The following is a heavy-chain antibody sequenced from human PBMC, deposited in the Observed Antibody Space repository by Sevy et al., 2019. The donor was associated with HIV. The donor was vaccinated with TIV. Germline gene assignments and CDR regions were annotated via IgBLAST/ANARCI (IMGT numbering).Heavy chain of an antibody. Sequence: ASVKVSCKASGYTFTSYAMNWVRQAPGQGLEWMGWINTNTGNPTYAQGFTGRFVFSLDTSVSTAYLQISSLKAEDTAVYYCARAPWAGMDYGSGSYYTDPWGQGTLVTVSS. D-gene: IGHD3-10*01. CDR3: ARAPWAGMDYGSGSYYTDP. V-gene: IGHV7-4-1*02. CDR1: GYTFTSYA. J-gene: IGHJ5*02. CDR2: INTNTGNP.